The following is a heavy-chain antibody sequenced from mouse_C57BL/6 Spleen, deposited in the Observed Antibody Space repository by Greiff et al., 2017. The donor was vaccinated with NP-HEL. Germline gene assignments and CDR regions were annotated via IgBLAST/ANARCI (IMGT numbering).Heavy chain of an antibody. J-gene: IGHJ1*03. Sequence: QVQLQQSGPGLVQPSQSLSITCTVSGFSLTSYGVHWVRQSPGKGLEWLGVIWSGGSTDYHAAFISRLSISKDNSKSQVFFKMNSLQADDTAIYYCASPYYYGSSPYWYFDVWGTGTTVTVSS. CDR3: ASPYYYGSSPYWYFDV. CDR1: GFSLTSYG. V-gene: IGHV2-2*01. CDR2: IWSGGST. D-gene: IGHD1-1*01.